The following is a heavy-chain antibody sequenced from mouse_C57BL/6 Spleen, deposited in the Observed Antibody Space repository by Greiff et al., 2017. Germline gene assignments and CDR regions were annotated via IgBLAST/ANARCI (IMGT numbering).Heavy chain of an antibody. CDR2: IRLKSDNYAT. J-gene: IGHJ4*01. Sequence: DVQLQESGGGLVQPGGSMKLSCVASGFTFSNYWMNWVRQSPAKGLEWVAQIRLKSDNYATHYAESVKGRFTISRDDSKSSVYLQMNNLRAEDTGIYYCTVPRQLRLPYAMDYWGQGTSVTVSS. D-gene: IGHD3-2*02. CDR1: GFTFSNYW. V-gene: IGHV6-3*01. CDR3: TVPRQLRLPYAMDY.